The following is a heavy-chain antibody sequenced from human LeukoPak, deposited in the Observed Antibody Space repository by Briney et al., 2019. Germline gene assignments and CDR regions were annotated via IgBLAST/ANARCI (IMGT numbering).Heavy chain of an antibody. CDR1: GRTFDDYG. D-gene: IGHD4-23*01. J-gene: IGHJ6*03. CDR3: ARVGGPSPYGGETYYMDV. Sequence: GGSLRLSCAASGRTFDDYGVSWFRQAPGKGLECVTGINWNGGSTGYTDSVKGRFTISRDNAKNSLYLQMNSPRGEDTALYHCARVGGPSPYGGETYYMDVWGKGTTVTISS. CDR2: INWNGGST. V-gene: IGHV3-20*01.